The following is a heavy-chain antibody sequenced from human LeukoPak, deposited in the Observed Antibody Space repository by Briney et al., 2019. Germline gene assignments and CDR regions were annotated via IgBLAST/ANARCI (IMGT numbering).Heavy chain of an antibody. Sequence: PGGSLRLSCAASGSTFSTYWMKWVRQAPGKGLEWVASIKEDGSDKYYVDSVKGRFTISRDNAKNSLYLQMNSLRAEDTAVYYCASSMVPDYWGQGTLVTVSS. CDR1: GSTFSTYW. V-gene: IGHV3-7*01. D-gene: IGHD2/OR15-2a*01. J-gene: IGHJ4*02. CDR2: IKEDGSDK. CDR3: ASSMVPDY.